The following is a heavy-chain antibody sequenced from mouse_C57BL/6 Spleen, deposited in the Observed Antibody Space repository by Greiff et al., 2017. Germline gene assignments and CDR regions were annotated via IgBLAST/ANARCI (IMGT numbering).Heavy chain of an antibody. J-gene: IGHJ3*01. V-gene: IGHV5-17*01. CDR2: ISSGSSTI. Sequence: EVKLVESGGGLVKPGGSLKLSCAASGFTFSDYGMHWVRQAPEKGLEWVAYISSGSSTIYYADTVKGRFTISRDNAKNTLFLQMTSLRSEDTAMYYCARNWLYVFAYWGQGTLVTVSA. CDR1: GFTFSDYG. D-gene: IGHD4-1*01. CDR3: ARNWLYVFAY.